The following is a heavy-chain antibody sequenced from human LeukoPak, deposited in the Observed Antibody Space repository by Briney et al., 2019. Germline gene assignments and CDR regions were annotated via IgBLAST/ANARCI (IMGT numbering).Heavy chain of an antibody. CDR3: ARDSGYSSSWYNWFDP. V-gene: IGHV3-48*03. Sequence: GGSLRLSCAASGFTFSSYEMNWVRQAPGKGLEWVSYISSSGSTIYYADSVKGRFTISRDNAKNSLYLQMNSLRAEDTAVYYCARDSGYSSSWYNWFDPWGQGTLVTVSS. CDR2: ISSSGSTI. D-gene: IGHD6-13*01. J-gene: IGHJ5*02. CDR1: GFTFSSYE.